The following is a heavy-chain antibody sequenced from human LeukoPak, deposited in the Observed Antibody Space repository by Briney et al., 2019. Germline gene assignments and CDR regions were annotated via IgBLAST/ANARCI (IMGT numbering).Heavy chain of an antibody. CDR2: IYHSGST. CDR1: GFTFSSYAM. Sequence: GSLRLSCAASGFTFSSYAMSWVRQPPGKGLEWIGEIYHSGSTNYNPSLKSRVTISVDKSKNQFSLKLSSVTAADTAVYYCASRSFERGLAARPRSGFDYWGQGTLVTVSS. J-gene: IGHJ4*02. CDR3: ASRSFERGLAARPRSGFDY. D-gene: IGHD6-6*01. V-gene: IGHV4-4*02.